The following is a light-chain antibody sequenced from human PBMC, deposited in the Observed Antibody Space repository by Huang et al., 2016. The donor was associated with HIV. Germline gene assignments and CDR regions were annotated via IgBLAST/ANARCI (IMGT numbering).Light chain of an antibody. V-gene: IGKV3-15*01. Sequence: EIVMRQSPATLSASPGERATLSCTASQSVSSNVAWFQQKAGQAPRLLIYGAYNRATGLPARFSGSGSGTDFTLTISSLQSEDFAFCYCQQYNNWPRTFGQGTKVEI. CDR3: QQYNNWPRT. CDR1: QSVSSN. CDR2: GAY. J-gene: IGKJ1*01.